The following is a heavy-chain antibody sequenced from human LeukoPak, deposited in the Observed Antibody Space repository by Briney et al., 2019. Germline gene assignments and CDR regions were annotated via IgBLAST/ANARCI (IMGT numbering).Heavy chain of an antibody. V-gene: IGHV3-23*01. CDR2: IVGSGAST. J-gene: IGHJ4*02. CDR3: AKWGDYDVLTGYYDSDY. Sequence: ETLSLTCAVYGGSFSGYYWSGVRQAPGKGLEWVSAIVGSGASTYYADSVKGRFTISRDNSKNTLYLQMNSLRAEDTALYYCAKWGDYDVLTGYYDSDYWGQGTLVTVSS. D-gene: IGHD3-9*01. CDR1: GGSFSGYY.